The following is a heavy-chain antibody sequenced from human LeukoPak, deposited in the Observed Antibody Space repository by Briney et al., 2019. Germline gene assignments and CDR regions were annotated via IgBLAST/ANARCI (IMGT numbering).Heavy chain of an antibody. CDR1: GGSISSGDYY. J-gene: IGHJ3*02. CDR3: ARGRIAARRDAFDI. CDR2: INHSGST. D-gene: IGHD6-6*01. V-gene: IGHV4-39*07. Sequence: SETLSLTCTVSGGSISSGDYYWSWIRQPPGKGLEWIGEINHSGSTNYNPSLKSRVTISVDTSKNQFSLKLSSVTAADTAVYYCARGRIAARRDAFDIWGQGTMVTVSS.